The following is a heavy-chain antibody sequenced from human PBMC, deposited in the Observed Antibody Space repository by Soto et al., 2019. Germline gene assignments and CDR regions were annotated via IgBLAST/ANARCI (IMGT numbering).Heavy chain of an antibody. CDR1: GFTFSSYA. V-gene: IGHV3-30-3*01. Sequence: GGSLRLSCAASGFTFSSYAMHWVRQAPGKGLEWVAVISYDGSNKYYADSVKGRFTISRDNSKNTLYLQMNSLRAEDTAVYYCARDYYDSSGYPGPPDYWGQGTLVTVSS. CDR2: ISYDGSNK. J-gene: IGHJ4*02. D-gene: IGHD3-22*01. CDR3: ARDYYDSSGYPGPPDY.